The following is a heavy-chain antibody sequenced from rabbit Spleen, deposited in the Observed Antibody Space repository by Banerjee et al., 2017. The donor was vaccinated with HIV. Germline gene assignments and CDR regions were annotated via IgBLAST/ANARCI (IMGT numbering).Heavy chain of an antibody. Sequence: QEQLVESGGGLVKPEGSLKLSCTVSGFSFSNKAVMCWVRQAPGKGLEWIACINAVTGKAVYASWAKGRFTFSKTSSTTVTLQMTSLTAADTATYFCAREASSGWGGPGTLVTVS. CDR1: GFSFSNKAV. CDR2: INAVTGKA. CDR3: AREASSGW. V-gene: IGHV1S45*01. D-gene: IGHD4-1*01. J-gene: IGHJ2*01.